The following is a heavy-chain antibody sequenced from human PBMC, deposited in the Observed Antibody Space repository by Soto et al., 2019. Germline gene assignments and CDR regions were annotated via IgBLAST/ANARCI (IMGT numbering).Heavy chain of an antibody. Sequence: PGESLKISCKGSGYSFTSYWIRWVRQMPGKGLEGMGRIDPRDSYTNYSPSFRGHVTVSADQSISTAYLQWSSLKASDTAMYYCARHVTIFGVDNYYYYGMDVWGQGTTVTVSS. CDR1: GYSFTSYW. CDR2: IDPRDSYT. J-gene: IGHJ6*02. V-gene: IGHV5-10-1*01. D-gene: IGHD3-3*01. CDR3: ARHVTIFGVDNYYYYGMDV.